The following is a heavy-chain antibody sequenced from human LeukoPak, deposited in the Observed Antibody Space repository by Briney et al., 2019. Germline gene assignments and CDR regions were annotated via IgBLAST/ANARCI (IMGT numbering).Heavy chain of an antibody. CDR2: FDPEDGET. Sequence: ASVKVSCKVSGYTLTELSMHWVRQAPGKGLEWMGGFDPEDGETIYAQKFQGRVTMTEDTSTDTAYMELSSLRSEDTAVYYCATDRHYCGSGSYYDPFDPWGQGTLVTVSS. CDR3: ATDRHYCGSGSYYDPFDP. CDR1: GYTLTELS. D-gene: IGHD3-10*01. J-gene: IGHJ5*02. V-gene: IGHV1-24*01.